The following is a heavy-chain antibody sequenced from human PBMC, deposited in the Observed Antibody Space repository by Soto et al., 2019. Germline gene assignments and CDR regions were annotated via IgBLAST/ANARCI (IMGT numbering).Heavy chain of an antibody. D-gene: IGHD6-13*01. CDR1: GGTFSSYT. V-gene: IGHV1-69*08. Sequence: QVPLVQSGAEVKKPGSSVKVSCKASGGTFSSYTISWVRQAPGQGLEWMGRIIPILGIANYAQKFQGRVTITAEKSTSTAYMELSSLRSEDTAVYYCARDKSIAAAGTFDYWGQGTLVTVSS. J-gene: IGHJ4*02. CDR2: IIPILGIA. CDR3: ARDKSIAAAGTFDY.